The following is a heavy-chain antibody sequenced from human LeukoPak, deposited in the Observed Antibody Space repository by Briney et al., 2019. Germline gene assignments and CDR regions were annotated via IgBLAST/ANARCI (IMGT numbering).Heavy chain of an antibody. CDR2: ISTSGSGGAT. CDR3: ARAPGSLVSVAGRPYYFDF. CDR1: GFTSSDYA. D-gene: IGHD6-6*01. V-gene: IGHV3-23*01. J-gene: IGHJ4*02. Sequence: GTSLRLSCAASGFTSSDYAMAWVRQAPGKGLEWVSIISTSGSGGATYYADSMKGRFTISRDSPKNTLYLQMNSLRAEDTAVYYCARAPGSLVSVAGRPYYFDFWGKGTLVTVSS.